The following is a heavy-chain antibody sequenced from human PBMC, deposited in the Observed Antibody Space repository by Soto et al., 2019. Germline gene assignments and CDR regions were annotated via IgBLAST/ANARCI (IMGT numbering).Heavy chain of an antibody. CDR1: GFTFSNYG. CDR2: IWYDGSKK. CDR3: VRLENIAVDY. J-gene: IGHJ4*02. D-gene: IGHD3-3*01. Sequence: QVQLVESGGGVVQPGRSLRLSCAASGFTFSNYGMHWVRQAPGKGLEWVAVIWYDGSKKYYGDSVKGRFTISRDNSKNTLYLQMNSLRAEDTAVYYCVRLENIAVDYWGQGTLVTVSS. V-gene: IGHV3-33*01.